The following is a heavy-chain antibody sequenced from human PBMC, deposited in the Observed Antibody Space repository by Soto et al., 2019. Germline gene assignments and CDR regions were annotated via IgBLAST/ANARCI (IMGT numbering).Heavy chain of an antibody. CDR2: IFYTGST. CDR1: GGSISIGDFY. V-gene: IGHV4-30-4*01. Sequence: PSETLSLTCTVSGGSISIGDFYWSWIRQPPGKGLEWIGHIFYTGSTYYNPSLKSRVSISVDTSKSQFSLKLSSVTAADTAVYYCARGRGYYDGSGYYIQWGAFDYWGQGTLVTVSS. J-gene: IGHJ4*02. D-gene: IGHD3-22*01. CDR3: ARGRGYYDGSGYYIQWGAFDY.